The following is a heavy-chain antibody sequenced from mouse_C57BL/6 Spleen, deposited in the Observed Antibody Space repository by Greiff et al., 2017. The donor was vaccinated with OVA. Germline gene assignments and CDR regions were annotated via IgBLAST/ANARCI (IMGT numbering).Heavy chain of an antibody. V-gene: IGHV1-22*01. J-gene: IGHJ2*01. CDR2: INPNNGGT. D-gene: IGHD4-1*01. CDR3: ARWDWDAVDY. CDR1: GYTFTDYN. Sequence: EVKLMESGPELVKPGASVKMSCKASGYTFTDYNMHWVKQSHGKSLEWIGYINPNNGGTSYNQKFKGKATLTVNKSSSTAYMELRSLTSEDSAVYYCARWDWDAVDYWGQGTTLTVSS.